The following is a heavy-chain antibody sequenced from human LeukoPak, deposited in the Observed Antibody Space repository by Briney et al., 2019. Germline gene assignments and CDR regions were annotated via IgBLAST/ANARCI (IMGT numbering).Heavy chain of an antibody. V-gene: IGHV3-23*01. CDR1: GFTFSSYA. CDR2: ISGSGGST. D-gene: IGHD6-13*01. CDR3: AKSGRQLSEFDP. J-gene: IGHJ5*02. Sequence: GGSLRLSCAASGFTFSSYAMSWVRQAPGKGLEWGSAISGSGGSTYYADSVKGRFTISRDNSKNTLYLQMNSLRAEDTAVYYCAKSGRQLSEFDPWGQGTLVTVSS.